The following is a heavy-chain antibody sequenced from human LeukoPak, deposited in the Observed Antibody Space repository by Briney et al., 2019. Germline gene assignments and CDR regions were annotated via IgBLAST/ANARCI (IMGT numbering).Heavy chain of an antibody. CDR3: ARDTYSGYDFDY. Sequence: GGSLRLSCAASGFTFSSHWMHWVRQAPGKGLVWVSRIKSDGSSTSYAESVKGRFTISRDNAKNTLYLQMNSLRAEDTAVYYCARDTYSGYDFDYWGQGTLVTVSS. CDR2: IKSDGSST. CDR1: GFTFSSHW. D-gene: IGHD5-12*01. J-gene: IGHJ4*02. V-gene: IGHV3-74*01.